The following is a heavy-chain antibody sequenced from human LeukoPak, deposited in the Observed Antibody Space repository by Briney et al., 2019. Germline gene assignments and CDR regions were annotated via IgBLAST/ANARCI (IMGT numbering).Heavy chain of an antibody. J-gene: IGHJ5*02. Sequence: ASVKVSCKASGYTFTGYYMHWVRQAPGQGLEWMEWINPNSGGTNYAQKFQGRVTMTRDTSISTAYMELRSLRSDDTAVYYCARDLSSRLLWFGGPEFDPWGQGTLVTVSS. CDR2: INPNSGGT. V-gene: IGHV1-2*02. CDR3: ARDLSSRLLWFGGPEFDP. CDR1: GYTFTGYY. D-gene: IGHD3-10*01.